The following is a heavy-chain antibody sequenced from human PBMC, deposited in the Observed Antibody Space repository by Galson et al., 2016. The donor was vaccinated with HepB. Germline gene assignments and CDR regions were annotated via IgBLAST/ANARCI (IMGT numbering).Heavy chain of an antibody. CDR2: ITWYGGDT. CDR3: AKDNPLSPAAFAY. J-gene: IGHJ4*02. D-gene: IGHD3-10*01. V-gene: IGHV3-43*01. Sequence: SLRLSCAASGFTFGDYTMHWVRQTPEKGLEWVSLITWYGGDTYYADSVKGRFTISSDNSKNSLYLQMNSLRTEDTALYYCAKDNPLSPAAFAYWAQGTLVTVSS. CDR1: GFTFGDYT.